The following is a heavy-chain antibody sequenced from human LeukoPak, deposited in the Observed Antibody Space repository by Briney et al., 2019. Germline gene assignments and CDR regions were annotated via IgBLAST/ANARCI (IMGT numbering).Heavy chain of an antibody. V-gene: IGHV4-34*01. J-gene: IGHJ3*01. Sequence: PSETLSLTCAVYGGSFSGYYLSWIRQPPGKGLEWIGEINHSGSTNYNPSLKSRVTISVDTSKNQFSLKLSSVTDADTAVYYCARRLGFFQVPLYSFDVSGEQTIVTVSS. CDR2: INHSGST. CDR3: ARRLGFFQVPLYSFDV. CDR1: GGSFSGYY. D-gene: IGHD2/OR15-2a*01.